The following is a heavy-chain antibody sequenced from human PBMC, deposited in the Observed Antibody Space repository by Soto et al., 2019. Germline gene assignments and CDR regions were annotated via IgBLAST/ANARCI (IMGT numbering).Heavy chain of an antibody. CDR3: ARQVVATYNWFDP. J-gene: IGHJ5*02. Sequence: ASETLSLTCTVSGGSISSSSYYWGWIRQPPGKGLEWIGSIYYSGSTYYNPSLKSRVTISVDTSKNQFSLKLSSVTAADTAVYYCARQVVATYNWFDPWGQGTLVTVSS. V-gene: IGHV4-39*01. CDR2: IYYSGST. D-gene: IGHD2-15*01. CDR1: GGSISSSSYY.